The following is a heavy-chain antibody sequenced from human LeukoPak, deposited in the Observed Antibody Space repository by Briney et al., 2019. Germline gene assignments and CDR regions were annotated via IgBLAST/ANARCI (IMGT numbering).Heavy chain of an antibody. J-gene: IGHJ4*02. Sequence: GGSLRLSCAASGFTFVSYAMNWVRQAPGKGLEWVSAISGGGGTTYYADSVKGRFTSSRDNSKNTLYLQMNSLRAEDSAVYYCATDREGDPSCYYLVGGQGTLITVSS. CDR3: ATDREGDPSCYYLV. V-gene: IGHV3-23*01. D-gene: IGHD3-22*01. CDR1: GFTFVSYA. CDR2: ISGGGGTT.